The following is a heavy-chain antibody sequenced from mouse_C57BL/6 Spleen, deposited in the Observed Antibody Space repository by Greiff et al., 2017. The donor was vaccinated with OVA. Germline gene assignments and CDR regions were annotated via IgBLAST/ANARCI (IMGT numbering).Heavy chain of an antibody. CDR2: IDPEDGDT. CDR3: ARQGEDYYAMDY. CDR1: GFNIKDYY. V-gene: IGHV14-2*01. Sequence: VQLQQSGAELVKPGASVKLSCTASGFNIKDYYMHWVKQRTEQGLEWIGRIDPEDGDTKYAPKFQGKATITADTSSNTAYLQLSSLTSEDTSVYYCARQGEDYYAMDYWGQGTSVTVSS. J-gene: IGHJ4*01.